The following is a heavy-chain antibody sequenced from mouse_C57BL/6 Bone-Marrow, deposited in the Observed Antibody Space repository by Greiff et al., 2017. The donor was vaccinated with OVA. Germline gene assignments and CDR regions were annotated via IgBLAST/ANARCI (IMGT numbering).Heavy chain of an antibody. Sequence: QVHVKQSGPELVKPGASVKISCKASGYAFSSSWMNWVKQRPGKGLEWIGRIYPGDGDTNYNGKFKGKATLTADKSSSTAYMQLSSLTSEDSAVYFCARVIFYDYPAWFAYWGQGALVTVSA. J-gene: IGHJ3*01. CDR1: GYAFSSSW. CDR3: ARVIFYDYPAWFAY. V-gene: IGHV1-82*01. D-gene: IGHD2-4*01. CDR2: IYPGDGDT.